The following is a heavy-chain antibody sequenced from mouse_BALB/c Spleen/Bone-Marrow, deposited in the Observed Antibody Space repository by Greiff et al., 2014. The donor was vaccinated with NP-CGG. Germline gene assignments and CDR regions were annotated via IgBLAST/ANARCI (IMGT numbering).Heavy chain of an antibody. D-gene: IGHD1-1*01. J-gene: IGHJ3*01. V-gene: IGHV7-3*02. CDR3: ARVTTAWFAY. Sequence: EVMLVESGGGLVQPGGSLRLSCATSGFTFTDYYMSWVRQPPGKALEWLGFIRNKANGYTTEYSASVKGRFTISRDNSQSIPYLQMNTLRAEDSATYYCARVTTAWFAYWGQGTLVTVSA. CDR2: IRNKANGYTT. CDR1: GFTFTDYY.